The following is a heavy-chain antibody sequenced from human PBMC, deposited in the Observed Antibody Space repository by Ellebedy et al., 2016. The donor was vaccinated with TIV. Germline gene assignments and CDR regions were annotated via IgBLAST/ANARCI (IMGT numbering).Heavy chain of an antibody. D-gene: IGHD5-24*01. Sequence: GGSLRLSCAASGFTFSSYTMNWVRQAPGKGLEWVSYISSSTSTTYYADSVKGRFSISRDNVKNSLYLQMNSLRAEDTAVYYCARGVEAGVDSWGQGTLVTVSS. J-gene: IGHJ4*02. V-gene: IGHV3-48*04. CDR2: ISSSTSTT. CDR3: ARGVEAGVDS. CDR1: GFTFSSYT.